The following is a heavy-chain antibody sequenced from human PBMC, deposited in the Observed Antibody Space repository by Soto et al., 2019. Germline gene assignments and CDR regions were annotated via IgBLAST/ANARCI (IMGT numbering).Heavy chain of an antibody. CDR2: IRSKAYGGTT. Sequence: GGSLRLSCTASGFTFGDYAMSWFRQAPGKGLEWVGFIRSKAYGGTTEYAASVKGRFTISRDDSKSIAYLQMNSLKTEDTAVYYCTRDLGAAAGTRLGYYYMDVWGKGTTVTVSS. CDR3: TRDLGAAAGTRLGYYYMDV. V-gene: IGHV3-49*03. D-gene: IGHD6-13*01. CDR1: GFTFGDYA. J-gene: IGHJ6*03.